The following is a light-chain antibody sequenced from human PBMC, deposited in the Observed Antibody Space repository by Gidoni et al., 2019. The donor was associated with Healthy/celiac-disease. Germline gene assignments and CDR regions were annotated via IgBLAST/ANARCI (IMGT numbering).Light chain of an antibody. CDR3: QQYYSYPLT. Sequence: IRIPQSPSSLSASTGDRVTITCRASQGISSYLAWYQQKPGKAPKRLIYAASTLQSGVPSRFSGSGSGTDFTLTISCLQSEDFATYYCQQYYSYPLTFGGGTKVEIK. V-gene: IGKV1-8*01. CDR1: QGISSY. J-gene: IGKJ4*01. CDR2: AAS.